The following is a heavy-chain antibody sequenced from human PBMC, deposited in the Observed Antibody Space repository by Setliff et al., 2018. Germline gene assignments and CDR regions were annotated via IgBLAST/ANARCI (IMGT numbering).Heavy chain of an antibody. D-gene: IGHD2-21*02. Sequence: SETLSLTCTVYGGSFSNYYWGWVRQPPGKGLEWIASIYYRANTFYEPSLRSRVTISVDTSKNQLSLKLTSVTAADTALYHCARVSGDLDTFDMWGQGTMVTVSS. J-gene: IGHJ3*02. V-gene: IGHV4-39*07. CDR3: ARVSGDLDTFDM. CDR1: GGSFSNYY. CDR2: IYYRANT.